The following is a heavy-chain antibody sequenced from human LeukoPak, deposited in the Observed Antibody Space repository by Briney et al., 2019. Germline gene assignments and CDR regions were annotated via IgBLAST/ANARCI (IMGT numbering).Heavy chain of an antibody. CDR2: LYIGGNT. D-gene: IGHD2/OR15-2a*01. V-gene: IGHV3-53*01. CDR1: GLTVNNNY. CDR3: ARVEYSYYFDY. J-gene: IGHJ4*02. Sequence: GGSLRLSCAASGLTVNNNYMNWVRQAPGKGLEWVSALYIGGNTYYADSVKGRFTISRDNSKNTLYLQMTGLRAEDTAVYYCARVEYSYYFDYWGQGTLVTVSS.